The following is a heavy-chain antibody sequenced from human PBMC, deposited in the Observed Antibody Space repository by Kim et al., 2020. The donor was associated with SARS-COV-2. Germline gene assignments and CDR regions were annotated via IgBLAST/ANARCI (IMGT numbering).Heavy chain of an antibody. D-gene: IGHD6-13*01. V-gene: IGHV6-1*01. CDR3: ARDRQPKTYNWFDP. J-gene: IGHJ5*02. Sequence: VSGKSRITINPDTSKNQFSLQLNSVTPEDTAVYYCARDRQPKTYNWFDPWGQGTLVTVSS.